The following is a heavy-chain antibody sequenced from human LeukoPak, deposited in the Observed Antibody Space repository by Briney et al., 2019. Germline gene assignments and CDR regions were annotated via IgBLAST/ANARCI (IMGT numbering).Heavy chain of an antibody. CDR3: ARDFLDGSSSWYYHYYYGMDV. CDR2: IWYDGSNK. Sequence: PGRPLRLSCAASGFTFSSYGMHWVRQAPGKGLEWVAVIWYDGSNKYYADSVKGRFTISRDNSKNTLYLQMNSLRAEDTAVYYCARDFLDGSSSWYYHYYYGMDVWGQGTTVTVSS. D-gene: IGHD6-13*01. CDR1: GFTFSSYG. V-gene: IGHV3-33*01. J-gene: IGHJ6*02.